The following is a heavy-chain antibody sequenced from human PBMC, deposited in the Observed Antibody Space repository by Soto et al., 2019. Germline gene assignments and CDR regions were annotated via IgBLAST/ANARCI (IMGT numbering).Heavy chain of an antibody. V-gene: IGHV3-23*01. CDR1: GFTFSSYA. CDR3: ADFGVVKHNGMDV. D-gene: IGHD3-3*01. CDR2: ISGSGGST. Sequence: EVQLLESGGGLVQPGGSLRLSCAASGFTFSSYAMSWVRQAPGKGLEWVSAISGSGGSTYYADSVKGLFTISSDNSKKTLDWQGTSPRAEDTAVYYCADFGVVKHNGMDVWGQGTTVTVSS. J-gene: IGHJ6*02.